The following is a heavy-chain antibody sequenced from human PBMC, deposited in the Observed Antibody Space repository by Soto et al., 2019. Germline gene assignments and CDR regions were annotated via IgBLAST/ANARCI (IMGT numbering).Heavy chain of an antibody. D-gene: IGHD6-13*01. CDR2: ISGSGGST. Sequence: GGSLRLSCAASWVTFSSYGMSWVRQAPGKGLEWVSAISGSGGSTYYADSVKGRFTISRDNSKNTLYLQMKSLRAEDTAVYYCSKDTASSNWYSAFDYWGQGTLVTVSS. V-gene: IGHV3-23*01. CDR3: SKDTASSNWYSAFDY. CDR1: WVTFSSYG. J-gene: IGHJ4*02.